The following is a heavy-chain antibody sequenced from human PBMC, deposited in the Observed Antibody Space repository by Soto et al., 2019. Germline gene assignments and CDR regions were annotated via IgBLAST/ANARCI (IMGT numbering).Heavy chain of an antibody. Sequence: PGGSLRLSCAASGFTFSSYGMHWVRQAPGKGLEWVAVISYDGSNKYYADSVKGRFTISRDNSKNTLYLQMNSLRAEDTAVYYCAKLGWYSSSSALDYWGQGTLVTVSS. J-gene: IGHJ4*02. CDR1: GFTFSSYG. CDR2: ISYDGSNK. V-gene: IGHV3-30*18. D-gene: IGHD6-6*01. CDR3: AKLGWYSSSSALDY.